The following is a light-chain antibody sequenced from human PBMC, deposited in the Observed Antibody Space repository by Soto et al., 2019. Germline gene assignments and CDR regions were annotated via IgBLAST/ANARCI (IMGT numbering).Light chain of an antibody. CDR1: SSDVGGYNY. V-gene: IGLV2-14*01. CDR2: EVS. J-gene: IGLJ2*01. CDR3: SSYASGTTDVV. Sequence: QSALTQPASVSGSPGQSITISCTGTSSDVGGYNYVSWYQQHPGKAPKLMIYEVSNRPSGVSNRFSGSKSGITASLTISGLQAEEEAEYYCSSYASGTTDVVFGGVTKLTVL.